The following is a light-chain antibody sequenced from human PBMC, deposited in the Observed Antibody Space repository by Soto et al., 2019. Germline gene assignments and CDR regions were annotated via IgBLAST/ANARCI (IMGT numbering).Light chain of an antibody. Sequence: QSVLTQPPSVSAAPGQTVTISCSGCSSNVGHESVSWYQSLPGTAPKLLIYDNYKRPSGIPDRFSGSKSGTSATLGITGLQTGDEADYYCGTWDSTLNVWVFGGGTKVTVL. CDR3: GTWDSTLNVWV. V-gene: IGLV1-51*01. CDR2: DNY. CDR1: SSNVGHES. J-gene: IGLJ3*02.